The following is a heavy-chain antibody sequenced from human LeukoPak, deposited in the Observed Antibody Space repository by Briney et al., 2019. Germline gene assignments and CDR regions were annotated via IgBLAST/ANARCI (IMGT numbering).Heavy chain of an antibody. V-gene: IGHV3-11*04. CDR3: ARDQHSYGDYDAFDI. Sequence: PGXXLRLSCAASGFTFSEYYMSWIRQAPGKGGERGSYISRSGSKIYYADSVKGGDTISREKEKNSVYVQKNRQRAEDTAVYYCARDQHSYGDYDAFDIWGQGTMVTVSS. CDR2: ISRSGSKI. CDR1: GFTFSEYY. D-gene: IGHD4-17*01. J-gene: IGHJ3*02.